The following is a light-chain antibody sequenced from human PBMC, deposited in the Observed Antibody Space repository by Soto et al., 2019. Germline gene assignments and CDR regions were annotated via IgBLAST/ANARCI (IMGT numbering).Light chain of an antibody. J-gene: IGKJ2*01. CDR1: QSVSNS. CDR2: GAS. V-gene: IGKV3-15*01. Sequence: EIVMTQSPATLSVSPGERATLSCRASQSVSNSLAWFQQKPGQAPRLLIYGASTRATSIPARFSGSGSGTEFTLTISSLQSEDFAVYYCQQYNNWPPMYTFGQGTKLEIK. CDR3: QQYNNWPPMYT.